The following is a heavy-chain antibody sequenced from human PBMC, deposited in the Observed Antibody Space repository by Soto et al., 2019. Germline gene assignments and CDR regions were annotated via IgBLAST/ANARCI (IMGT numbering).Heavy chain of an antibody. V-gene: IGHV1-58*01. CDR1: GFTFTSSS. D-gene: IGHD3-10*01. J-gene: IGHJ5*02. CDR2: IVVGTGDT. Sequence: QMQLVQSGPEVKKPGTSVKVSCKASGFTFTSSSVQWVRQARGQGLEWIGWIVVGTGDTKYAQKFQERVTFDRDISTTTAYMEVSSLTSDATAVYYCAADRGYLWGQGTLVTVSS. CDR3: AADRGYL.